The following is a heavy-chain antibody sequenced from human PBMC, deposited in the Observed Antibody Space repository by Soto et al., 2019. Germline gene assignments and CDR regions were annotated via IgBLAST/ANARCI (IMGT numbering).Heavy chain of an antibody. D-gene: IGHD3-22*01. CDR2: FDGGNGNT. Sequence: GAVEVPSNASADTFTSGCILWGRRAPGQRLEWRVSFDGGNGNTIYSANFEGRVTIIRDTSASTAYLELSSLRSEDTAVYYCARDPNDSSAYYRPSYYGMDLWGQGTTGRVSS. J-gene: IGHJ6*02. CDR3: ARDPNDSSAYYRPSYYGMDL. CDR1: ADTFTSGC. V-gene: IGHV1-3*01.